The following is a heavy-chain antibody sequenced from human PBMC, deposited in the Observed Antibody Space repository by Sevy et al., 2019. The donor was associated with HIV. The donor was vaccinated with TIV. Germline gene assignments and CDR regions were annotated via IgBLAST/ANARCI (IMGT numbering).Heavy chain of an antibody. V-gene: IGHV3-7*01. CDR1: GFTFSSYW. J-gene: IGHJ4*02. CDR2: IKQDGSEK. CDR3: ARDTRGNYDFWSGYRPPLDY. D-gene: IGHD3-3*01. Sequence: GGSLRLSCAASGFTFSSYWMSWVRQAPGKGLEWVANIKQDGSEKYYVDSVKGRFTISRDNAKNSLYLQMNSLRAEDTAVYYCARDTRGNYDFWSGYRPPLDYWGQGTMVTVSS.